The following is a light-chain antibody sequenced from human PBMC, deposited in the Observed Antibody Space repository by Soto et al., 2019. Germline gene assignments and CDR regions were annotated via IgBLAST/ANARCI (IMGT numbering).Light chain of an antibody. CDR1: QSVRTN. CDR2: GAS. J-gene: IGKJ4*01. CDR3: QHYNNLWG. V-gene: IGKV3-15*01. Sequence: EIVMTQSPATLSVSPGERVTLSCRASQSVRTNLAWYQQKPGQAPRPLIYGASTRATGVPARFSGSGSGTEFTLTISSLQSEDFAVYYCQHYNNLWGFGGGTKLEIK.